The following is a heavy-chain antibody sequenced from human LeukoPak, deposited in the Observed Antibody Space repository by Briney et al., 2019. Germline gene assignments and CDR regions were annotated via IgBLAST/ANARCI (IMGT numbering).Heavy chain of an antibody. CDR1: GDSISSGDYY. J-gene: IGHJ4*02. Sequence: SETLSLTCTVSGDSISSGDYYWSWIRQPAGKGLEWIGRISSSGSTNYNPSLKSRVTISVDTSKNQFSLKLSSVTASDTAVYYCARVGSSSWYYFDYWGQGTLVTVSS. D-gene: IGHD6-13*01. CDR3: ARVGSSSWYYFDY. CDR2: ISSSGST. V-gene: IGHV4-61*02.